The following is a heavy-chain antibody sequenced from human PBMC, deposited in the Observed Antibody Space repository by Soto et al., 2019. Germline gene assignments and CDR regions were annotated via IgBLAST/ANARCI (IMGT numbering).Heavy chain of an antibody. D-gene: IGHD3-22*01. CDR3: ARDSRRYYDSSGYYSHWFDP. V-gene: IGHV4-4*02. Sequence: SETLSLTCCVSGGTFSISHWWSLVRPSPGRGLEWIGNVYHTGGTNFNPSLQSRVTISLDKSKSQFSLKLSSVTAADTAVYYCARDSRRYYDSSGYYSHWFDPLGQGTLVTVSS. CDR2: VYHTGGT. J-gene: IGHJ5*02. CDR1: GGTFSISHW.